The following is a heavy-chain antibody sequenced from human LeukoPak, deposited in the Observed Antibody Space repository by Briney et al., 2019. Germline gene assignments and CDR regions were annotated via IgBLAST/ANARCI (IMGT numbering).Heavy chain of an antibody. CDR1: GFTFSTYA. D-gene: IGHD6-19*01. J-gene: IGHJ4*02. CDR2: ISWNSGSI. CDR3: AKDMPGPPKQQWLETGLDY. V-gene: IGHV3-9*01. Sequence: PGGSLRLSCAASGFTFSTYAMHWVRQAPGKGLEWVSGISWNSGSIGYADSVKGRFTISRDNAKNSLYLQMNSLRAEDTALYYCAKDMPGPPKQQWLETGLDYWGQGTLVTVSS.